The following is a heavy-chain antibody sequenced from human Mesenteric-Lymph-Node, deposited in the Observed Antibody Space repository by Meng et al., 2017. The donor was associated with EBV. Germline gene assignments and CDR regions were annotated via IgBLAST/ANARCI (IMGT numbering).Heavy chain of an antibody. D-gene: IGHD2/OR15-2a*01. Sequence: QLQLQESGSRLVKPSQTLSLTCTVSGGSISSSSYYWGWIRQPPGKGLEWIGSIYYSGSTYYKPSLKSRVTISVDTSKNQFSLKLSSVTAADTAVYYCASLSGDYFDYWGQGTLVTVSS. CDR3: ASLSGDYFDY. J-gene: IGHJ4*02. V-gene: IGHV4-39*01. CDR1: GGSISSSSYY. CDR2: IYYSGST.